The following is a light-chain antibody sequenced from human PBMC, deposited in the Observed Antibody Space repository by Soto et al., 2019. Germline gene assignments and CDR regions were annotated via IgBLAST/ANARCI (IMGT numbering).Light chain of an antibody. J-gene: IGLJ3*02. CDR1: TSDVGTYNL. CDR2: EVS. CDR3: CSYAGSTTGV. Sequence: QSALTQPASVSGSPGQSVTISCTGTTSDVGTYNLVSWYQHHPGKAPKLMIYEVSQRPSGVSNRFSASKSGSTASLTIAGLQAEDEAHYYCCSYAGSTTGVFGGGTKLTVL. V-gene: IGLV2-23*02.